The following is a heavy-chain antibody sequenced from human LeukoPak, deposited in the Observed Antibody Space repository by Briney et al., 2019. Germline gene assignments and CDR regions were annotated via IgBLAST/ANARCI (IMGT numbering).Heavy chain of an antibody. V-gene: IGHV3-74*01. D-gene: IGHD2-2*01. CDR3: ARGRAVVPAARKPHDAFDI. Sequence: SGGSLRLSCAASGFTFSSYWMHRVRHAPGKGLVWVSRINSDGSSTSYADSVKGRFTISRDNAKNTLYLQMNSLRAEDTAVYYCARGRAVVPAARKPHDAFDIWGQGTMVTVSS. CDR1: GFTFSSYW. J-gene: IGHJ3*02. CDR2: INSDGSST.